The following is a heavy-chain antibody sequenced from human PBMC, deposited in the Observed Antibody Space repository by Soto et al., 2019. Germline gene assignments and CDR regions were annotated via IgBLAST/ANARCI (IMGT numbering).Heavy chain of an antibody. Sequence: GASVKVSCKASGYTFTGYYMHWVRQAPGQGLEWTGWINPNSGGTNYAQKFQGWVTMTRDTSISTAYMELSRLRSDDTAVYYCARDAALDFWSGYSSGWFDPWGQGTLVTVS. CDR3: ARDAALDFWSGYSSGWFDP. CDR2: INPNSGGT. CDR1: GYTFTGYY. J-gene: IGHJ5*02. V-gene: IGHV1-2*04. D-gene: IGHD3-3*01.